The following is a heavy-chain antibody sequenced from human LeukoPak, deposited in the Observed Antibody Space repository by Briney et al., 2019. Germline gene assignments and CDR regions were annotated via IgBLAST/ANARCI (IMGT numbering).Heavy chain of an antibody. Sequence: QPGRSLRLSSAASGFTFTNYNMNWVRQVPGKGLEWVSYISLSGTTIYYADSVRGRFTLSRDNAKNSVYLQMNSLRDEDTAVYYCARDYGSHGEYFDYWGQGTLVTVSS. V-gene: IGHV3-48*02. J-gene: IGHJ4*02. CDR1: GFTFTNYN. D-gene: IGHD3-10*01. CDR2: ISLSGTTI. CDR3: ARDYGSHGEYFDY.